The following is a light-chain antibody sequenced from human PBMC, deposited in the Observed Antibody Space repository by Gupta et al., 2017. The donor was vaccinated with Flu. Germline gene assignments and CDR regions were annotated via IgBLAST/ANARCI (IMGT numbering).Light chain of an antibody. CDR3: SSYTSSSTYV. Sequence: QSALTQPPCVSRSSGQSVTITCPGTSCDVGTYNRVSWYQQPPGTAPNLVIYEVSNRPSGVPDRFSGSKSSNTASLTISGLQGEDEADYYCSSYTSSSTYVFGTGTKVTVL. CDR2: EVS. V-gene: IGLV2-18*02. CDR1: SCDVGTYNR. J-gene: IGLJ1*01.